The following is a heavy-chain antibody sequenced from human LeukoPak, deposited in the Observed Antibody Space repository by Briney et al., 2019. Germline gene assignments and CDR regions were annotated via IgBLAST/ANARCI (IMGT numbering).Heavy chain of an antibody. CDR1: GFTFSSYA. D-gene: IGHD2-2*01. J-gene: IGHJ4*02. CDR3: ARALSGEVVVPAFDY. V-gene: IGHV3-23*01. CDR2: ISGSGGST. Sequence: PGGSLRLSCAASGFTFSSYAMSWVRQAPGKGLEWVSAISGSGGSTYYADSVKGRFTISRDNSKNTLYLQMNSLRAEDTAVYYCARALSGEVVVPAFDYWGQGTLVTVSS.